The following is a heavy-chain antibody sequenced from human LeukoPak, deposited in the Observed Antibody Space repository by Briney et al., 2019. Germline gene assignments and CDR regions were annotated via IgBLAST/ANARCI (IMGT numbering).Heavy chain of an antibody. J-gene: IGHJ4*02. CDR1: GGSISSGSYY. Sequence: SETLSLTCTVSGGSISSGSYYWSWIRQPAGKGLEWIGRIYTSGSTNYNPSLKSRVTISLHTSKNQFSLNLSSVTAADTAVYYCARDRHWTNDWVFDYWGQGTLVTVSS. D-gene: IGHD1/OR15-1a*01. CDR3: ARDRHWTNDWVFDY. CDR2: IYTSGST. V-gene: IGHV4-61*02.